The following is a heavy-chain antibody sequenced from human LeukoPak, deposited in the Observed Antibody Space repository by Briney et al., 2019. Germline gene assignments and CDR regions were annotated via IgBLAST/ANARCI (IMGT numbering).Heavy chain of an antibody. Sequence: PGGSLRLSCAASGFTFSSYSMNWVRQAPGKGLEWVSSISSSSSYIYYADSVKGRFTISRDNAKNSLFLQLNSLRVEDTAVYYCATYYDGSGYYDCFDIWGQGTMVTVSS. CDR1: GFTFSSYS. V-gene: IGHV3-21*01. D-gene: IGHD3-22*01. CDR2: ISSSSSYI. CDR3: ATYYDGSGYYDCFDI. J-gene: IGHJ3*02.